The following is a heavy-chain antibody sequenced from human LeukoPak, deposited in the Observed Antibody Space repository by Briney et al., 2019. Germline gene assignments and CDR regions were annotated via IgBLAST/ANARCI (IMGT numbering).Heavy chain of an antibody. CDR1: GFTFSTYA. D-gene: IGHD3-22*01. J-gene: IGHJ6*02. CDR2: LSGSGSNT. V-gene: IGHV3-23*01. Sequence: PGGSLRLSCAASGFTFSTYAMSWVRQAPGKGLEWVSGLSGSGSNTYYADSVKGRFTISRDNSDNTLYLQMNSLRAEDTAVYYCAKSTYDNYGMDVWGQGTTVTVSS. CDR3: AKSTYDNYGMDV.